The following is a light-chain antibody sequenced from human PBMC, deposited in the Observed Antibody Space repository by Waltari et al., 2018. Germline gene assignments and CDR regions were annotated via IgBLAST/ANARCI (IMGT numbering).Light chain of an antibody. CDR2: EAT. V-gene: IGKV3-20*01. J-gene: IGKJ1*01. Sequence: EIVLTQSPGTLSLSPGERATLSCRASQSVRRFLAWYQQKLGQAPRLLIYEATSRATGIPDRFRGSGFGTDFSLIISRLEPEDFAVYYCQKYGTLPATFGQGTKVEIK. CDR3: QKYGTLPAT. CDR1: QSVRRF.